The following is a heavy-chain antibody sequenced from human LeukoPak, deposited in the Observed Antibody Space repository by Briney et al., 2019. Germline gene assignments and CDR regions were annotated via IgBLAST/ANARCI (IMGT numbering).Heavy chain of an antibody. D-gene: IGHD3-22*01. J-gene: IGHJ4*02. CDR3: TTLLPYYYDSSGVY. CDR2: IKSKTDGGTT. V-gene: IGHV3-15*01. CDR1: GFTFSNAW. Sequence: PGGSLRLSCAASGFTFSNAWMSWVRQAPGKGLEWVGRIKSKTDGGTTDYAEPVKGRFTISRDDSKNTLYLQMNSLKTEDTAVYYCTTLLPYYYDSSGVYWGQGTLVTVSS.